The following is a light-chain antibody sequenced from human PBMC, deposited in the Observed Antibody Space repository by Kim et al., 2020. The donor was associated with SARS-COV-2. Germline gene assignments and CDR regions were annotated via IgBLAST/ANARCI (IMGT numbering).Light chain of an antibody. V-gene: IGLV1-40*01. J-gene: IGLJ3*02. Sequence: QSVLTQPPSVSGAPGQRVTISCTGGSSNIGAGYDVHWYQHLPGTAPKLLIYGNSNRPSGVPDRFSGSKSGTSASLAITGLQAEDEADYHCQSYDSSLSGWVFGGGTKLTVL. CDR1: SSNIGAGYD. CDR3: QSYDSSLSGWV. CDR2: GNS.